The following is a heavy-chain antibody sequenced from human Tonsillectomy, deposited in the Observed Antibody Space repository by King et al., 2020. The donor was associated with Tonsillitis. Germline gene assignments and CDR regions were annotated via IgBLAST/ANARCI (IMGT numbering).Heavy chain of an antibody. J-gene: IGHJ2*01. Sequence: VQLVESGGGVVQPGTSLRLSCAASGFTFGNYDMHWVRQAPGKGLEWVALIAYDASYENYADSVKGRFTISRDNSKNTLYLEMNSLRVEDTAVYYCAKDGICLSDRFFALGGRGTLVTVSS. D-gene: IGHD3-16*01. CDR2: IAYDASYE. CDR1: GFTFGNYD. CDR3: AKDGICLSDRFFAL. V-gene: IGHV3-30*18.